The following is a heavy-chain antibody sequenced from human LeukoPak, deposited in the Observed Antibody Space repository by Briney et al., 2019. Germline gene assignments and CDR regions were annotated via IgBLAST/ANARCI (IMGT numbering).Heavy chain of an antibody. V-gene: IGHV4-34*01. CDR3: ARGGLLWFGERRTFDI. Sequence: SETLSLTCAVYGGSFSGYYWSWIRQPPGKGLEWIGEINHSGSTNYNPSLKSRVTISVDTSKNQFSLKLSSVTAADTAVYHCARGGLLWFGERRTFDIRGQGTMVTVSS. CDR1: GGSFSGYY. D-gene: IGHD3-10*01. J-gene: IGHJ3*02. CDR2: INHSGST.